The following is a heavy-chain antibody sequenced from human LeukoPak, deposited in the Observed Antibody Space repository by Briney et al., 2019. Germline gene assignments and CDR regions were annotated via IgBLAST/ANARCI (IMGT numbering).Heavy chain of an antibody. CDR3: ATEVTSIVPDY. Sequence: ASVKVSCKVSGHTLSELPMYWVRQAPGEGLEWMGGFDPENDERIYAQKFRGRVTMTEDTSTNTAYMELSSLRSDDTAVYYCATEVTSIVPDYWGQGTLVSVSS. D-gene: IGHD2-21*02. J-gene: IGHJ4*02. CDR2: FDPENDER. CDR1: GHTLSELP. V-gene: IGHV1-24*01.